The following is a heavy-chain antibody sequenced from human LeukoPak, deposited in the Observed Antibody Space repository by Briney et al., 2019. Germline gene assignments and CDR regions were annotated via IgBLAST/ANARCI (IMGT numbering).Heavy chain of an antibody. CDR1: GFTFSNYW. Sequence: PGGSLRLSCAASGFTFSNYWMSWVRQAPGKGLEWVANIKQDGSEKYYVDSVKGRFTISRDNAKNSLYLQMNSLRAEDTSVYYCASHYYDTSPKGYWGQGTLVTVSS. J-gene: IGHJ4*02. D-gene: IGHD3-22*01. CDR3: ASHYYDTSPKGY. CDR2: IKQDGSEK. V-gene: IGHV3-7*01.